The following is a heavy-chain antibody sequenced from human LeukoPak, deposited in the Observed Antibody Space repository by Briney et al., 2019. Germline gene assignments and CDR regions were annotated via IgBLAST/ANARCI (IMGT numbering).Heavy chain of an antibody. CDR1: GDSISSSSYY. J-gene: IGHJ4*01. CDR2: IYYTGSA. V-gene: IGHV4-39*01. CDR3: ARHSGTYYADFDS. Sequence: PSETLSLTCTVSGDSISSSSYYWGWIRQPPGKGLEWIGYIYYTGSAYYNPSLKSRVTLSVDTSKNHFSLKLSSVTAADTAVYYCARHSGTYYADFDSWGHGTLVTVSS. D-gene: IGHD1-26*01.